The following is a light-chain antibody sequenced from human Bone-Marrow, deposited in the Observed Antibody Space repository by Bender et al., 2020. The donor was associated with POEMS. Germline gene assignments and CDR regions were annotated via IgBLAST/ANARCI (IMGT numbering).Light chain of an antibody. V-gene: IGLV2-14*02. CDR3: SSYTASSTLNVV. J-gene: IGLJ2*01. CDR1: SSDVGSYNV. Sequence: QSALTQPASVSGSPGQSITISCTGTSSDVGSYNVVSWYQQHPGKAPKLMIYEGSKRPSGVSSRFSGSKSDNTASLTISVLQAEDEATYYCSSYTASSTLNVVFGGGTKLTVL. CDR2: EGS.